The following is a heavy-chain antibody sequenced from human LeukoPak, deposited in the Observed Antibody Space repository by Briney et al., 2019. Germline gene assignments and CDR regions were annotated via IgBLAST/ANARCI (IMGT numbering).Heavy chain of an antibody. CDR3: ARVESVGATVRAFDI. CDR1: GYTFTSYG. J-gene: IGHJ3*02. D-gene: IGHD1-26*01. CDR2: IRAYNGDT. V-gene: IGHV1-18*01. Sequence: GSVKVSCKASGYTFTSYGINWVRQAPGQGLEWMGWIRAYNGDTNYAQKFQGRVTMTRNTSISTAYMELSSLRSEDTAVYYCARVESVGATVRAFDIWGQGTMVTVSS.